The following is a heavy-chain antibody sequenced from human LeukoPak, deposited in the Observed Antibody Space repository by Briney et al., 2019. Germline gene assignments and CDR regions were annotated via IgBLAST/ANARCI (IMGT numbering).Heavy chain of an antibody. Sequence: PVGSLSHSRSCTRCRYIPYVRHGVGQAPGKGLEYVSAISSNGISTYYVDSVQGRFTISRDNSKNTMYLQMSSLRLEDTAVCFCVRVYTDGGACYIWGHGTLVTVSS. CDR3: VRVYTDGGACYI. J-gene: IGHJ3*02. D-gene: IGHD6-13*01. CDR2: ISSNGIST. CDR1: RCRYIPYV. V-gene: IGHV3-64D*06.